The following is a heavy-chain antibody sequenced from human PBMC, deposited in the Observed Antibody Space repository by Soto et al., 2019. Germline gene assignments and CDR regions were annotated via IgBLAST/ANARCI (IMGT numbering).Heavy chain of an antibody. CDR2: FDPEDGET. D-gene: IGHD3-3*01. CDR1: GYTLTELS. V-gene: IGHV1-24*01. J-gene: IGHJ6*02. Sequence: ASVKVSCKVSGYTLTELSMHWVRQAPGKGLEWMGGFDPEDGETIYAQKFQGRVTMTEDTSTDTAYMELSSLRSEDTAVYYCATRGYYDFWSGYSPYYYGMDVWGQGTTVTVSS. CDR3: ATRGYYDFWSGYSPYYYGMDV.